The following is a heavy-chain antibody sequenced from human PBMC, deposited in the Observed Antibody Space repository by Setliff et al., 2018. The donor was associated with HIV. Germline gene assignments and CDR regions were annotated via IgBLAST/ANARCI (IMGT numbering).Heavy chain of an antibody. CDR1: GGSLSGHF. CDR3: ARQSTMAAAAFDY. J-gene: IGHJ4*02. V-gene: IGHV4-34*01. Sequence: SETLSLTCAVYGGSLSGHFWSWIRQPPGKGLEWIGEIDRSGSTNYNSSLKSRVTMSVDTSKRQFSLKLAAVTAADTAIYYCARQSTMAAAAFDYWGQGTLVTVSS. CDR2: IDRSGST. D-gene: IGHD6-13*01.